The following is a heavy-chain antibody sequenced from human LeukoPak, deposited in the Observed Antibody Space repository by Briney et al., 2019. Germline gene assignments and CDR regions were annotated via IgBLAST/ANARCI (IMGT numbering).Heavy chain of an antibody. J-gene: IGHJ4*02. CDR3: AREMPSTYFFDY. CDR1: GYTFTTYY. V-gene: IGHV1-46*01. D-gene: IGHD2-2*01. CDR2: INPTGST. Sequence: ASVKVSCKAPGYTFTTYYIHWVRQAPGQGLEWMGIINPTGSTIYAQKFQGRVTMTRDTSTSTVSMELSSLISDDTAVYYCAREMPSTYFFDYWGQGTLVTVSS.